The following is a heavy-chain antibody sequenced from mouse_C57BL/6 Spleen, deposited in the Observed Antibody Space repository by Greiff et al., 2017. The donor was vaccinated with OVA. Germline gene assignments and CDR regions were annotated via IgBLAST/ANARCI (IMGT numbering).Heavy chain of an antibody. D-gene: IGHD2-4*01. J-gene: IGHJ4*01. CDR3: ARTDYYDYDNYYAMDY. CDR1: GYTFTDYN. V-gene: IGHV1-22*01. CDR2: INPNNGGT. Sequence: VQLQQSGPELVKPGASVKMSCKASGYTFTDYNMHWVKQSHGKSLEWIGYINPNNGGTSYNQKFKGKATLTVNKSSSTAYMELRSLTSEDSAVYYCARTDYYDYDNYYAMDYWGQGTSVTVSS.